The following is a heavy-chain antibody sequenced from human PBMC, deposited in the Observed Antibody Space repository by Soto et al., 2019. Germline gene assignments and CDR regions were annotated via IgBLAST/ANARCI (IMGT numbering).Heavy chain of an antibody. J-gene: IGHJ4*02. CDR1: GGSISSGGYY. CDR3: ARGALWFGDSRGETLDY. Sequence: QVQLQESGPGLVKPSQTLSLTCTVSGGSISSGGYYWSWIRQHPGKGLEWIGYIYYSGSTYYNPSLKRRVTISVDKSKHQFSLKLSSVTAADTAVYYCARGALWFGDSRGETLDYWGQGTLVTVSS. D-gene: IGHD3-10*01. V-gene: IGHV4-31*03. CDR2: IYYSGST.